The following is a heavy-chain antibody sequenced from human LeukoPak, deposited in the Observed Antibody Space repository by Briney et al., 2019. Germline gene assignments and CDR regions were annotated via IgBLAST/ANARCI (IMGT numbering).Heavy chain of an antibody. D-gene: IGHD3-16*01. CDR2: IKEDGSDK. Sequence: GGSLRLSCAASGFTFSSTWMSWVRQAPGKGLEWVANIKEDGSDKYYVDSVKGRFTVSRDNANNLLHLQVNGLGAEDTAVYFCASGGKLGASDIWGQGTMVTVSP. CDR3: ASGGKLGASDI. CDR1: GFTFSSTW. J-gene: IGHJ3*02. V-gene: IGHV3-7*01.